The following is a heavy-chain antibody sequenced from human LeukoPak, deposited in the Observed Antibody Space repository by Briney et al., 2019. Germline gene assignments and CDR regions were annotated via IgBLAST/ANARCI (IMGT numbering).Heavy chain of an antibody. V-gene: IGHV4-39*01. D-gene: IGHD6-6*01. CDR2: IYYSGNT. Sequence: SETLSLTCTVSGGXISSSSYYWGWIRQPPGKGLEWIGSIYYSGNTYYNPSLKSRVTISVDTSKNQFSLNLTSVTAADTAVYYCARHKLPIDYWGQGTLVTVSS. CDR1: GGXISSSSYY. J-gene: IGHJ4*02. CDR3: ARHKLPIDY.